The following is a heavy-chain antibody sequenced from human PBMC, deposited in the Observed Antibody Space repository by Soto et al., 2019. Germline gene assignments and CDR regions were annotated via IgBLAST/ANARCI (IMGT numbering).Heavy chain of an antibody. V-gene: IGHV3-23*01. CDR2: ISGSGGST. CDR1: GFTFSSYA. D-gene: IGHD2-2*01. CDR3: AKEGYIVVVPAAPTFDY. Sequence: GGSLRLSCAASGFTFSSYAMSWFRQAPGKGLEWVSAISGSGGSTYYADSVKGRFTISRDNSKNTLYLQMNSLRAEDTAVYYCAKEGYIVVVPAAPTFDYWGQGTLVTVSS. J-gene: IGHJ4*02.